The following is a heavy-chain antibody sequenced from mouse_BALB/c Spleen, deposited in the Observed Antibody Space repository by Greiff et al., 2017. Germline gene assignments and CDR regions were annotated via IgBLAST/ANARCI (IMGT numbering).Heavy chain of an antibody. V-gene: IGHV7-3*02. Sequence: DVQLVESGGGLVQPGGSLRLSCATSGFTFTDYYMSWVRQPPGKALEWLGFIRNKANGYTTEYSASVKGRFTISRDNSQSILYLQMNTLRAEDSATYYCARDIRYAMDYWGQGTSVTVSS. CDR1: GFTFTDYY. J-gene: IGHJ4*01. CDR2: IRNKANGYTT. CDR3: ARDIRYAMDY.